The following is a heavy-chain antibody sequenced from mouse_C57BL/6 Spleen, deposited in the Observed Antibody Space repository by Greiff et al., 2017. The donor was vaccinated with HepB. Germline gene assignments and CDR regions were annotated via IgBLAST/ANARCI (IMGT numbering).Heavy chain of an antibody. D-gene: IGHD2-14*01. Sequence: EVQLQQSGPELVKPGASVKVSCKASGYTFTDYYMNWVKQSHGKSLEWIGDINPNNGGTSYNQKFKGKATLTVDKSSSTAYMELRSLTSEDSAVYYCARGVLCDYWGQGTTLTVSS. CDR3: ARGVLCDY. J-gene: IGHJ2*01. V-gene: IGHV1-26*01. CDR2: INPNNGGT. CDR1: GYTFTDYY.